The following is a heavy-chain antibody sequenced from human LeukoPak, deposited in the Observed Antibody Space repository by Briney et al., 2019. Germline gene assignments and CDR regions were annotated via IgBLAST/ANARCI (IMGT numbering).Heavy chain of an antibody. CDR1: GCTFSSYG. D-gene: IGHD3-10*01. V-gene: IGHV3-30*18. Sequence: GGSLRLSCAASGCTFSSYGMHWVRQAPGKGLEWMGDISYDGSHKYYGDSVKSRLNISRQNSKTTVYLQMSSLRTQDTTVYYCAKRSDSGSHTSDDWGQASLVTVPS. CDR2: ISYDGSHK. CDR3: AKRSDSGSHTSDD. J-gene: IGHJ1*01.